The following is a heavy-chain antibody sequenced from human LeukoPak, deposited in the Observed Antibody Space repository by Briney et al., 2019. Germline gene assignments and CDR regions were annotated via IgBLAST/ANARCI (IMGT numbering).Heavy chain of an antibody. D-gene: IGHD1-26*01. CDR2: IYTSGST. V-gene: IGHV4-61*02. CDR1: GGSISSGSYY. CDR3: ARDQYYDAFDI. Sequence: SQTLSLTCTVSGGSISSGSYYWSWIRQPAGKGLEWIGRIYTSGSTNYNPSLKSRVTISVDTSKNQFSLKLSSVTAADTAVYYCARDQYYDAFDIWGQGTVVIVSS. J-gene: IGHJ3*02.